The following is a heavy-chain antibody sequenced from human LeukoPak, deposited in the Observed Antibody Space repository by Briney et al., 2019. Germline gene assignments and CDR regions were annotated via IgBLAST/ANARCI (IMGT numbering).Heavy chain of an antibody. D-gene: IGHD2-15*01. CDR3: ARAVVVAATANGWFDP. V-gene: IGHV4-59*12. J-gene: IGHJ5*02. CDR1: GGSISSYY. Sequence: SETLSLTCTVSGGSISSYYWSWIRQPPGKGLEWIGYIYYSGSTNYNPSLKSRVTISVDRSKNQFSLKLSSVTAADTAVYYCARAVVVAATANGWFDPWGQGTLVTVSS. CDR2: IYYSGST.